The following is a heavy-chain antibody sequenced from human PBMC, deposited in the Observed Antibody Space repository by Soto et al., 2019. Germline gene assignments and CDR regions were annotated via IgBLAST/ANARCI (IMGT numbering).Heavy chain of an antibody. Sequence: ASVKVSCKASGYTFTGYYMHWVRQAPGQGLEWMGWINPNSGDTNYAQKFQGWVTMTRDTSISTAYMELSRLRSDDTAVYYCARASRTHSLTADDAFDIWGQGTMVTVSS. CDR1: GYTFTGYY. CDR3: ARASRTHSLTADDAFDI. D-gene: IGHD7-27*01. V-gene: IGHV1-2*04. CDR2: INPNSGDT. J-gene: IGHJ3*02.